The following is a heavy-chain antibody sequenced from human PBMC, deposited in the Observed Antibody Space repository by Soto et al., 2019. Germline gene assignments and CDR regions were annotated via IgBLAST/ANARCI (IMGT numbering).Heavy chain of an antibody. CDR3: VRHALYGDYDY. Sequence: QVQLQESGPGLVKPSETLSLTCTVSGGSISTYYWGWIRQPPGKGLEWIGYISYSGSTNYNPSLKSXXTXSXXTSKNQFSLRLNSVTAADTAIYYCVRHALYGDYDYWGQGTLVTVSS. D-gene: IGHD4-17*01. CDR2: ISYSGST. J-gene: IGHJ4*02. CDR1: GGSISTYY. V-gene: IGHV4-59*08.